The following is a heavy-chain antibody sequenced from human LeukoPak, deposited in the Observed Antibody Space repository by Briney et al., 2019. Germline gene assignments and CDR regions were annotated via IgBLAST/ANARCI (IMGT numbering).Heavy chain of an antibody. J-gene: IGHJ4*02. V-gene: IGHV4-39*01. CDR3: ARTRYYYNSRSYGAPYYFDY. Sequence: PSETLSLTCTVSGGSISSSSYYWGWIRQPPGKGLEWIGSIYYSGTTYYNPSLKSRVTISVDTSKNQFSLKLSSVTAADTAVYYCARTRYYYNSRSYGAPYYFDYWGQGTLVTVSS. D-gene: IGHD3-10*01. CDR2: IYYSGTT. CDR1: GGSISSSSYY.